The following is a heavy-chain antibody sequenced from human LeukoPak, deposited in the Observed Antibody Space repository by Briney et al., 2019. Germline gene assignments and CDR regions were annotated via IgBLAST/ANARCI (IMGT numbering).Heavy chain of an antibody. CDR3: AGSTRLYYYYYMDV. CDR2: IRYDGSNK. D-gene: IGHD2-2*01. J-gene: IGHJ6*03. Sequence: GGSLRLSCAASGFTFSSYGMHWVRQAPGKGLEWVAFIRYDGSNKYYADSVKGRFTISRDNSKNTLYLQMNSLRAEDTAVYYCAGSTRLYYYYYMDVWGKGTTVTVSS. CDR1: GFTFSSYG. V-gene: IGHV3-30*02.